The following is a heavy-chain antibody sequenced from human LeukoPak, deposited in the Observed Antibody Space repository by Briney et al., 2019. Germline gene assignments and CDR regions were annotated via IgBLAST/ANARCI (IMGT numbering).Heavy chain of an antibody. V-gene: IGHV4-61*02. Sequence: SETLSLTCTVSGGSISSGSYYWSWIRQPAGKGLEWLGRIYTSGSTNYNPSLKSRVTISVDTSKNQFSLKLSSVTAADTAVYYCAGSASVIRNWFDPWGQGTLVTVSS. D-gene: IGHD3-3*01. CDR1: GGSISSGSYY. CDR3: AGSASVIRNWFDP. J-gene: IGHJ5*02. CDR2: IYTSGST.